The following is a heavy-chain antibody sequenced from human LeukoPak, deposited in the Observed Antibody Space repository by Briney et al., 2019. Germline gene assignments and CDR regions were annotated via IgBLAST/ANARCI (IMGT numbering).Heavy chain of an antibody. CDR2: ISYDVSNK. J-gene: IGHJ4*02. D-gene: IGHD6-13*01. Sequence: GGSLRLSCAASGFTFSNFAMSWVRQAPGKGLEWVAVISYDVSNKYYADSVKGRFTISRDNSKNTLFLQMNSLRAEDTAVYYCAKDKGAAAGTIDYWGQGTLVTVSS. CDR3: AKDKGAAAGTIDY. CDR1: GFTFSNFA. V-gene: IGHV3-30*18.